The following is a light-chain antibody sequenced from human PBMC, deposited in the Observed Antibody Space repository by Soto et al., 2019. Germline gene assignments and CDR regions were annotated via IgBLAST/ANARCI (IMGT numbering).Light chain of an antibody. CDR1: SSSIGAGYD. J-gene: IGLJ3*02. V-gene: IGLV1-40*01. CDR2: GNF. CDR3: SSYISMIVRV. Sequence: QSVLTQPPSVSGAPGQRVTISCAGGSSSIGAGYDVHWYQQLPGTAPKLLIYGNFNRPSGVPDRFSGSKSGTSASLAISGLQPEDEADYYCSSYISMIVRVFGGGTKVTVL.